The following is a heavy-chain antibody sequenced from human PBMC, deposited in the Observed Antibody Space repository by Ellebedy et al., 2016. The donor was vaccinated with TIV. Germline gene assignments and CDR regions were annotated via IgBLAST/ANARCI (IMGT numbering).Heavy chain of an antibody. CDR3: ARAPSVVFGSASYRFAP. D-gene: IGHD3-10*01. CDR2: INCNRGVT. CDR1: GGTFSSYA. V-gene: IGHV1-2*04. J-gene: IGHJ5*02. Sequence: AASVKVSCKASGGTFSSYAISWVRQAPGQGLEWMGWINCNRGVTKYAQKFQDWVTMTRATSSSTAYMELNRLKSDDTAVYYCARAPSVVFGSASYRFAPWGQGTLVTVSA.